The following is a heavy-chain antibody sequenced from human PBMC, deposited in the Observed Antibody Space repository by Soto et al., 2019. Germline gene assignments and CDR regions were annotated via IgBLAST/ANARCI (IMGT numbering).Heavy chain of an antibody. CDR2: IYYSGST. D-gene: IGHD5-12*01. V-gene: IGHV4-59*01. CDR3: ASLYSGYTIFDY. J-gene: IGHJ4*02. Sequence: SETLSLTCTVSGGSISSYYWSWIRQPPGKGLEWIGYIYYSGSTNYNPSLKSRVTISVDTSKNQFSLKLSSVTAADTAVYYCASLYSGYTIFDYWGQGTLVTVSS. CDR1: GGSISSYY.